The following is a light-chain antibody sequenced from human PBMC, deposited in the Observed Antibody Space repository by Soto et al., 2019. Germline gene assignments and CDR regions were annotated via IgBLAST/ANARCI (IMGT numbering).Light chain of an antibody. V-gene: IGKV1-5*01. J-gene: IGKJ1*01. Sequence: EIQMTQSPSTLSASLGDSATITCRASQSISGWLAWYQHKPGKAPKLLIYDASSLETGVPSRFSGSGSGTEFTLTISSLQPDDFATYYCQHYNNYSKTFGQGTKVDNK. CDR1: QSISGW. CDR2: DAS. CDR3: QHYNNYSKT.